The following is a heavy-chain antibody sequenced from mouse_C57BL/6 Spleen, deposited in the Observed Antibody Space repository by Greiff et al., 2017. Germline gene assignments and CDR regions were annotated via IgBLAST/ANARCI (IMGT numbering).Heavy chain of an antibody. Sequence: EVHLVESGEGLVKPGGSLKLSCAASGFTFSSYAMTWVRQTPEKRLEWVAYISSGGDYIYYADTVKGRFTISRDNARNTLYLQMSSLKSEDTAMYYCTRVNDGYSYHFDYWGQGTTLTVSS. CDR2: ISSGGDYI. CDR3: TRVNDGYSYHFDY. V-gene: IGHV5-9-1*02. D-gene: IGHD2-3*01. CDR1: GFTFSSYA. J-gene: IGHJ2*01.